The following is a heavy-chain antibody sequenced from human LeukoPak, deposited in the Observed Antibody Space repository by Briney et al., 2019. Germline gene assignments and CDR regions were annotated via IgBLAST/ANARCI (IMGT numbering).Heavy chain of an antibody. V-gene: IGHV1-2*02. CDR3: ARASPIVGATYYHYYMDV. J-gene: IGHJ6*03. D-gene: IGHD1-26*01. CDR2: INPNSGGT. CDR1: GYTFTGYY. Sequence: ASVKVSCKASGYTFTGYYMHWVRQAPGQGLEWMGWINPNSGGTNYAQKFQGRVTMTRDTSISTAYMELSRLRSDDTAVYYCARASPIVGATYYHYYMDVWGKGTTVTVS.